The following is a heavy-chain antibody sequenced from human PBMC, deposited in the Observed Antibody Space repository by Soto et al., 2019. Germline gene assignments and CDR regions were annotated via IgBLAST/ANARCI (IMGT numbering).Heavy chain of an antibody. CDR2: INSDGSST. J-gene: IGHJ6*02. D-gene: IGHD3-3*01. V-gene: IGHV3-74*01. CDR1: GFTFSSYW. CDR3: ARDSLIAAQTYYDFWSGYYYGMDV. Sequence: PGGSLRLSCAAPGFTFSSYWMHWVRQAPGKGLVWVSRINSDGSSTSYADSVKGRFTISRDNAKNTLYLQMNSLGAEDTAVYYCARDSLIAAQTYYDFWSGYYYGMDVWGQGTTVTVSS.